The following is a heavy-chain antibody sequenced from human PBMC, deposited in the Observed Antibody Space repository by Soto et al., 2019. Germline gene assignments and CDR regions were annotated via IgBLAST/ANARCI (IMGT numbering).Heavy chain of an antibody. D-gene: IGHD3-10*01. V-gene: IGHV1-3*01. CDR2: INAGNGNT. Sequence: QVQLVQSGAEVKKPGASVKVSCKASGYTFTSYAMHWLRQAPGQRLEWMGWINAGNGNTKYSQKFHGRVTITRDTSASTAYMELSSLRSEDTAVYYCARARYYGSGSYYYYYYYMDVWGKGTTVTVSS. CDR3: ARARYYGSGSYYYYYYYMDV. CDR1: GYTFTSYA. J-gene: IGHJ6*03.